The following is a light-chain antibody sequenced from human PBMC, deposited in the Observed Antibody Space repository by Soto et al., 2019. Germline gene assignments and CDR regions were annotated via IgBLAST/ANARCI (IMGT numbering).Light chain of an antibody. CDR3: QQYGSSLYT. J-gene: IGKJ2*01. Sequence: IVLTQSPGTLSLSPGERATLSCRAGQSVSSSYLAWYQQKPGQAPRLLIYGASSRATGIPDRFSGSGSGTDFTLTISRLEPEDFAVYYCQQYGSSLYTFGQGTLLEIK. CDR2: GAS. CDR1: QSVSSSY. V-gene: IGKV3-20*01.